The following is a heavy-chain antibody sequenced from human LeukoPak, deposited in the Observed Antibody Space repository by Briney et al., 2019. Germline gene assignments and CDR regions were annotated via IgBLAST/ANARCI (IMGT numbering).Heavy chain of an antibody. CDR3: ARESYGDFPNYYYGMDV. D-gene: IGHD4-17*01. V-gene: IGHV4-39*07. Sequence: SSETLSLTCTVSGGSISSSSYYWGWIRQPPGKGLEWIGSIYYSGSTYYNPSLKSRVTISVDTSKNQFSLKLSSVTAVDTAVYYCARESYGDFPNYYYGMDVWGQGTTVTVSS. J-gene: IGHJ6*02. CDR1: GGSISSSSYY. CDR2: IYYSGST.